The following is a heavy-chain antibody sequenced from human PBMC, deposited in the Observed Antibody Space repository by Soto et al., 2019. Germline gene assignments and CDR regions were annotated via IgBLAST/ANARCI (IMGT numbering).Heavy chain of an antibody. V-gene: IGHV4-34*01. D-gene: IGHD6-13*01. Sequence: RSLTCAVYGGSFTGYYWSWIRQPPGKGLEWIGGIHHSGSTHYNPPLKSRVTMSLDTSKNQFSLKVRSVTAADTAVYYCAREAAAATRGDFDYWGQGTLVTVSS. CDR2: IHHSGST. CDR1: GGSFTGYY. J-gene: IGHJ4*02. CDR3: AREAAAATRGDFDY.